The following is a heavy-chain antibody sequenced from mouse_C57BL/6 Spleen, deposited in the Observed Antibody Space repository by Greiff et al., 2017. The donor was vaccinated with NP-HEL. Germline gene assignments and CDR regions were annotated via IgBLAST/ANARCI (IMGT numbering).Heavy chain of an antibody. CDR2: INPSTGGT. V-gene: IGHV1-42*01. D-gene: IGHD2-10*02. CDR1: GYSFTGYY. J-gene: IGHJ2*01. Sequence: EVQLQESGPELVKPGASVKISCKASGYSFTGYYMNWVKQSPEKSLEWIGEINPSTGGTTYNQKFKAKATLTVDKSSSTAYMQLKSLTSEDSAVYYCARKYDLYYFDYWGQGTTLTVSS. CDR3: ARKYDLYYFDY.